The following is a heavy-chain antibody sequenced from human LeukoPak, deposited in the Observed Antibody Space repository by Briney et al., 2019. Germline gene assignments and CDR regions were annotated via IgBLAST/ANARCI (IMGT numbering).Heavy chain of an antibody. D-gene: IGHD1-26*01. V-gene: IGHV3-30*02. J-gene: IGHJ3*02. CDR2: IRYDGSNK. CDR1: GFTFSSYG. CDR3: AKDFSVGATAPAFDI. Sequence: GGSPRLSCAASGFTFSSYGMHWVRQAPGKGLEWVAFIRYDGSNKYYADSVKGRFTISRDNSKNTLYLQMNSLRAEDTAVYYCAKDFSVGATAPAFDIWGQGTMVTVSS.